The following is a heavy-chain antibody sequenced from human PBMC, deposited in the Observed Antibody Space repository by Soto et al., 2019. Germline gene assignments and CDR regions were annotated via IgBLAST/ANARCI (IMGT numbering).Heavy chain of an antibody. CDR1: GDSVSSNSAA. Sequence: QLQLQQSGPGLVKPSQTLSLNCAISGDSVSSNSAAWSWIRQSPSRGLEWLGRTYYRSRWYKDYTIYMQXXIXSXXDTTGKPISLRLNSVTPENTAVSYCADETDWDFDFWGKSTVVT. J-gene: IGHJ4*02. D-gene: IGHD2-21*01. CDR3: ADETDWDFDF. V-gene: IGHV6-1*01. CDR2: TYYRSRWYK.